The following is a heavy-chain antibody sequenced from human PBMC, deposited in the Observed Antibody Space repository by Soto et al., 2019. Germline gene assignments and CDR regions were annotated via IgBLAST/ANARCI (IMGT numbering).Heavy chain of an antibody. CDR3: ARDRGGTDYDFCSGLIDY. CDR2: IIPILGIA. D-gene: IGHD3-3*01. CDR1: GGTFSSYT. Sequence: QVQLVQSGAEVKKPGSSVKVSCKASGGTFSSYTISWVRQAPGQGLEWMGRIIPILGIANYAQKFQGRVTITADKSTSTAYMELSSLRSEDTAVYYCARDRGGTDYDFCSGLIDYWGQGTLVTVSS. V-gene: IGHV1-69*08. J-gene: IGHJ4*02.